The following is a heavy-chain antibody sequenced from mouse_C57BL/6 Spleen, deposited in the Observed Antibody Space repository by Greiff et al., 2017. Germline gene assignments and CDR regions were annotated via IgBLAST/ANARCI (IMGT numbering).Heavy chain of an antibody. J-gene: IGHJ4*01. CDR3: ARSYGYDHYYAMDY. V-gene: IGHV1-39*01. CDR2: TNPNYGTT. CDR1: GYSFTDYN. Sequence: VQLQQSGPELVKPGASVKISCKASGYSFTDYNLNWVKQSNGKSLEWIGVTNPNYGTTSYNQKFKGKATLTVDQSSSTAYMQLNSLTSEDSAVYYCARSYGYDHYYAMDYWGQGTSVTVSS. D-gene: IGHD2-2*01.